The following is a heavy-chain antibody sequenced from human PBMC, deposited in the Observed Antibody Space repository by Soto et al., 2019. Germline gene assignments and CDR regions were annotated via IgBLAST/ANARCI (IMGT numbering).Heavy chain of an antibody. CDR3: ARDKLTGLFDY. CDR2: INHSGST. Sequence: SETLSLTCAVYGGSFSGYYWTWIRQPPGTGLEWIGEINHSGSTNYNPSLKSRVTISVDTSKNQFSLKLTSVTAADTAVYYCARDKLTGLFDYWGQGTLDTGSS. J-gene: IGHJ4*02. CDR1: GGSFSGYY. D-gene: IGHD2-8*02. V-gene: IGHV4-34*01.